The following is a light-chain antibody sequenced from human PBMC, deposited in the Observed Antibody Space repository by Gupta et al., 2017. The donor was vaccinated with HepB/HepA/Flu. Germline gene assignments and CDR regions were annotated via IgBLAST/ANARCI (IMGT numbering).Light chain of an antibody. Sequence: QSALTQPRSVSGSPGPSVTISCTPPSSDVGGYNYVSWYQQHPGKAPKLIIFDGDKRTSGAPSRFSGSKSGNTASLTISGRQEEDVTDYYGCADAGSDTLVFGGGAKVAVL. V-gene: IGLV2-11*01. CDR3: CADAGSDTLV. J-gene: IGLJ3*02. CDR2: DGD. CDR1: SSDVGGYNY.